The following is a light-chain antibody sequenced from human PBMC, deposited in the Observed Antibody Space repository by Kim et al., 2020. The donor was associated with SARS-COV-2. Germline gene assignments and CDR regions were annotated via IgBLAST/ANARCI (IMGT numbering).Light chain of an antibody. CDR2: KDS. CDR1: ALPKQY. CDR3: QSADSSGTYV. J-gene: IGLJ1*01. Sequence: VSPGQTARITCSGDALPKQYVYWYQQKPGQAPVLVIYKDSERPSGIPERFSGSSSGTTVTLTISGVQAEDEADYYCQSADSSGTYVFGTGTKVTVL. V-gene: IGLV3-25*03.